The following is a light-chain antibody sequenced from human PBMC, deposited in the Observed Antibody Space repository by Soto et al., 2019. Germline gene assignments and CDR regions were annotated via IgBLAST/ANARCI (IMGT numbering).Light chain of an antibody. CDR3: QQYGSSPKT. CDR1: QSVSSN. J-gene: IGKJ3*01. CDR2: GAS. Sequence: EIVMTQSPATLSVSPGERATLSCRASQSVSSNLAWYQQKPDQAPRLLIYGASTRATGIPARFSGSGSGTDFTLTISRLEPEDFAVYYCQQYGSSPKTFGPGTKVDIK. V-gene: IGKV3-15*01.